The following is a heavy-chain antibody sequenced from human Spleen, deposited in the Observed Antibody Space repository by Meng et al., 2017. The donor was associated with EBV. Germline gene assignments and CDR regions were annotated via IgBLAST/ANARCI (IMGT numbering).Heavy chain of an antibody. D-gene: IGHD4-11*01. CDR1: GFSFSDYY. J-gene: IGHJ4*02. Sequence: VQLVGSGGGLVKPGGSLRLSCAASGFSFSDYYMSWIRQAPGKGLEWISYMSSRGDSIYYADSVKGRFTVSRDNTKNSLYLHMSSLRVDDTAVYYCARTTVPTDYWGQGTLVTVSS. CDR2: MSSRGDSI. CDR3: ARTTVPTDY. V-gene: IGHV3-11*01.